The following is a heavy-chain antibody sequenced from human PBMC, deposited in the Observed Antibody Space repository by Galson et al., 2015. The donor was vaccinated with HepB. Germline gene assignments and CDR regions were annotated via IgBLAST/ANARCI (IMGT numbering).Heavy chain of an antibody. CDR1: GFTFSSYS. V-gene: IGHV3-48*04. Sequence: SLRLSCAASGFTFSSYSMNWVRQAPGKGLEWVSYISSSSSTIYYADSVKGRFTISRDNAKNSLYLQMNSLRAEDTAVYYCAVIVVVVAAPYGMDVWGQGTTVTVSS. CDR2: ISSSSSTI. D-gene: IGHD2-15*01. J-gene: IGHJ6*02. CDR3: AVIVVVVAAPYGMDV.